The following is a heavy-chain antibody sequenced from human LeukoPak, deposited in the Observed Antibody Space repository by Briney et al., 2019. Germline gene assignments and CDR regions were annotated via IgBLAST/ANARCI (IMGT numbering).Heavy chain of an antibody. CDR2: ISYDGTNK. Sequence: PGGSLRLSCAASGFTFSSYAMNWFRQAPGKGLEWVAIISYDGTNKDYADSVKGRCTISRDKSRNTLYLQMNSLRAEDTAVYHCARDPLYTNSPPSYFDYWGQGTLVTVSS. V-gene: IGHV3-30-3*01. D-gene: IGHD2-2*02. CDR1: GFTFSSYA. J-gene: IGHJ4*02. CDR3: ARDPLYTNSPPSYFDY.